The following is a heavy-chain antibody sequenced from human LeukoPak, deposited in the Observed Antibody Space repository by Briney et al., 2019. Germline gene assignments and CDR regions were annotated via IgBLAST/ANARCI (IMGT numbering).Heavy chain of an antibody. CDR2: MSPRNGNT. J-gene: IGHJ4*02. Sequence: ASVKVSCKASGYTFTSLDINWMRQTTGQGLAWVGWMSPRNGNTAYAEEFQGSVTMTGDTSKTKAYLELSSVTSDDTAIYYCARGVDAGVDYWGQGTLITVSS. CDR1: GYTFTSLD. CDR3: ARGVDAGVDY. V-gene: IGHV1-8*01. D-gene: IGHD2-8*01.